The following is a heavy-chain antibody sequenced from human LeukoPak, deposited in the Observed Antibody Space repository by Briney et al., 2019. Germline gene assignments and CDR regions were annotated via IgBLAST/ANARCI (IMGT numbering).Heavy chain of an antibody. CDR1: GITLSNYG. Sequence: PGGSLRLSRAVSGITLSNYGMSWVRQAPGKGLEWVAGISGSGGGTNYADSVKGRFTISRDNPKNTLYLQMNGLRAVDTAVYFCAKRGVVIRVILVGFHKEAYYFDSWGQGALVTVSS. CDR3: AKRGVVIRVILVGFHKEAYYFDS. D-gene: IGHD3-22*01. V-gene: IGHV3-23*01. CDR2: ISGSGGGT. J-gene: IGHJ4*02.